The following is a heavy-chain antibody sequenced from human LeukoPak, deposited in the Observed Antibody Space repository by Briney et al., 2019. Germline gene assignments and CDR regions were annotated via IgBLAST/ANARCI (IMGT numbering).Heavy chain of an antibody. V-gene: IGHV4-4*02. Sequence: SETLSLTCAVSGGSISSSNWWSWVRQPPGKGLEWIGEIYHSGSTNYNPSLKSRVTISVDKPKNQFSLKLSSVTAADTAVYYCARDGYLGRWAFDIWGQGTMVTVSS. D-gene: IGHD5-18*01. CDR3: ARDGYLGRWAFDI. CDR2: IYHSGST. CDR1: GGSISSSNW. J-gene: IGHJ3*02.